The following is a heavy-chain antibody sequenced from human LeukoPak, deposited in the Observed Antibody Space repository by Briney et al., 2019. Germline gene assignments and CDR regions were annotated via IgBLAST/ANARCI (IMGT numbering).Heavy chain of an antibody. Sequence: GGSLRLSCAASGFTFSTYWMHWVRQAPGKGLVWVSRINPDGTSTSNADSVKGRFTISRDNAKNTVYLQVNSLRAEDTAVYYCTRETAVAFDYWGQGTLVTV. CDR1: GFTFSTYW. CDR3: TRETAVAFDY. V-gene: IGHV3-74*01. J-gene: IGHJ4*02. CDR2: INPDGTST. D-gene: IGHD6-19*01.